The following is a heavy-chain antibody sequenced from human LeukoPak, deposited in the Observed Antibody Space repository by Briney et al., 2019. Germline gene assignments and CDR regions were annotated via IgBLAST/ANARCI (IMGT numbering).Heavy chain of an antibody. CDR2: ISYDGSNE. J-gene: IGHJ4*02. D-gene: IGHD4-17*01. CDR3: AKDASYGDHPSPEN. Sequence: GGSLRLSCAASGFSSSSYGMHGVRHAPGKGLEWLAVISYDGSNEYYADSVKARFTISRDNFRNTLYLQVNSPRVEDTAIYYCAKDASYGDHPSPENWGQGTLVTVSS. V-gene: IGHV3-30*18. CDR1: GFSSSSYG.